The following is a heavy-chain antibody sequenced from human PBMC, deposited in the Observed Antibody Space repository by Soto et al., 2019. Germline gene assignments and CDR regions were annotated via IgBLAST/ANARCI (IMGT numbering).Heavy chain of an antibody. D-gene: IGHD3-3*01. V-gene: IGHV4-31*11. CDR2: IYYTGST. CDR3: ARVKTIFGIITVFDY. J-gene: IGHJ4*02. CDR1: GGSINIAGYY. Sequence: LCVSCAVSGGSINIAGYYGSWLRQHPGQGLEWIGNIYYTGSTNYNPSLKSRVVISIDTSKNHFSLNLSSVTAADTAVYYCARVKTIFGIITVFDYWGQGTLVTVYS.